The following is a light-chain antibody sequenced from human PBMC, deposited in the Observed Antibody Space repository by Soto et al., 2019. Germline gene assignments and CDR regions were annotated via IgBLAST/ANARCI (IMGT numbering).Light chain of an antibody. CDR1: QSVSSNY. Sequence: EILLTQSPGTLSLSAGERATLSCRATQSVSSNYLAWYQQKPGQAPRLLIYIASRRATGIPDRFSGSGSGTDFTLTISRLEPEDFAVYYCQQYGTSPWTFGQGTKVEIK. CDR2: IAS. CDR3: QQYGTSPWT. V-gene: IGKV3-20*01. J-gene: IGKJ1*01.